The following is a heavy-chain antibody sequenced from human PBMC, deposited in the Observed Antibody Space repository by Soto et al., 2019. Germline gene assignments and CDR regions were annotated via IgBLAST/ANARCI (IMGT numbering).Heavy chain of an antibody. J-gene: IGHJ4*02. V-gene: IGHV3-74*01. CDR3: ARFGTYYDTSGYLY. Sequence: AGGSLRLSCAASGFTFGSHWMHWVRQAPGKGLVWVSRINTDGSTTTYADSVKGRFTISRDNARNTLYLQMDSLRGEDTAVYYCARFGTYYDTSGYLYWGQGALVTVSS. CDR2: INTDGSTT. CDR1: GFTFGSHW. D-gene: IGHD3-22*01.